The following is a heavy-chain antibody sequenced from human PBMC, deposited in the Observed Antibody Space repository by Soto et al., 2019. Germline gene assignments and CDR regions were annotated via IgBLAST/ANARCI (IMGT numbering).Heavy chain of an antibody. CDR3: ARSYSSGWYSGWFDP. CDR2: IYYSGST. J-gene: IGHJ5*02. D-gene: IGHD6-19*01. CDR1: GGSISSYY. Sequence: QVQLQESGPGLVKPSETLSLTCTVSGGSISSYYWSWIRQPPGKGLEWIGYIYYSGSTNYNPSLKSRVTRSVDPSKNQFSLKLSSVTAADTAVYYCARSYSSGWYSGWFDPWGQGTLVTVSS. V-gene: IGHV4-59*08.